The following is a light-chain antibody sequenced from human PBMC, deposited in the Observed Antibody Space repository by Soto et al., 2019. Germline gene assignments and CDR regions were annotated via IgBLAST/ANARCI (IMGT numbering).Light chain of an antibody. CDR3: QQYDNLWT. J-gene: IGKJ1*01. Sequence: DIQMTQSPSSLSASVGDRVTITCQASQDISNYLNWYQQKPGKAPKLLIYDASNLETGVPSRFSGSGSGTDFTFTISSLQPEDIATYYCQQYDNLWTFVQGTKVEIK. V-gene: IGKV1-33*01. CDR2: DAS. CDR1: QDISNY.